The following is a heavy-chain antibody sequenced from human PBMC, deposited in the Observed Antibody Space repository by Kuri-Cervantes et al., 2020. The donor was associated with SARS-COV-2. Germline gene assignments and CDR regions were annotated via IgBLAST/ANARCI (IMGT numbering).Heavy chain of an antibody. CDR1: GYTFTSYD. CDR3: ARDGVVVVPAAIGVGALPFGPALYYYYYRDV. V-gene: IGHV1-18*01. CDR2: MNPNSGNT. J-gene: IGHJ6*03. Sequence: ASVKVSCKASGYTFTSYDINWVRQATGQGLEWMGWMNPNSGNTNYAQKLQGRVTMTTDTSTSTAYMELRSLRSDDTAVYYCARDGVVVVPAAIGVGALPFGPALYYYYYRDVWGKGTTVTVSS. D-gene: IGHD2-2*01.